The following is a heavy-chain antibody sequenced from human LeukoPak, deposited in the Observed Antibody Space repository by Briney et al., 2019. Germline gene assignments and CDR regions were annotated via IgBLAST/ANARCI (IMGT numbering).Heavy chain of an antibody. CDR2: IYTSGST. V-gene: IGHV4-61*02. J-gene: IGHJ5*02. CDR3: ARDREVFGAGGWFDP. D-gene: IGHD3-3*01. CDR1: GGSISSGSYY. Sequence: PSETPSLTCTVSGGSISSGSYYWSWIRQPAGKGLEWIGRIYTSGSTNYNPSLKSRVTISVDTSKNQFSLKLSSVTAADTAVYYCARDREVFGAGGWFDPWGQGTLVTVSS.